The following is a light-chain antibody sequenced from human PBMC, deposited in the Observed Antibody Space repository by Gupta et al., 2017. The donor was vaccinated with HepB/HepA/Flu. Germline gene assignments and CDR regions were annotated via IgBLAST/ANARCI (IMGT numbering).Light chain of an antibody. V-gene: IGKV2-40*01. CDR2: TGS. J-gene: IGKJ3*01. CDR3: RQRREFPIT. Sequence: DIVMTQTPLFLPVTPGEPASISCRSSQSLLESDDGNTYLDWYLQKPGQSPQLLISTGSSRASGVPDRFSGSGSGTDFTLKITRVEAEDVGVYYCRQRREFPITFGPGTKVDIK. CDR1: QSLLESDDGNTY.